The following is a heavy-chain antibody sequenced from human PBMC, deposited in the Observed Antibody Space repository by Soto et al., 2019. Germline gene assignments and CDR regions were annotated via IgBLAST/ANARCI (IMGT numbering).Heavy chain of an antibody. Sequence: SETLSLTCAVYGGSFSGYYWSWLRQPPGKGLEWIGEINHSGSTNYNPSLKSRATISVDTSKNQFSLKLTSVTATDTAFYYCARADCSSTSCYGILIDYWGWGTLVTVSS. J-gene: IGHJ4*02. CDR2: INHSGST. CDR1: GGSFSGYY. D-gene: IGHD2-2*01. CDR3: ARADCSSTSCYGILIDY. V-gene: IGHV4-34*01.